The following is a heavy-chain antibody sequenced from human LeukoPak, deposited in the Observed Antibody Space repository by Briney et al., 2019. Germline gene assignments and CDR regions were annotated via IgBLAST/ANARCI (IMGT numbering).Heavy chain of an antibody. V-gene: IGHV3-7*01. CDR2: IKQDGSEK. CDR1: GFTFSSYA. CDR3: ARDSSSYGMDV. J-gene: IGHJ6*02. D-gene: IGHD6-6*01. Sequence: GGSLRLSCAASGFTFSSYAMSWVRQAPGKGLEWVANIKQDGSEKYYVDSVKGRFTISRDNAKNSLYLQMNSLRAEDTAVYYCARDSSSYGMDVWGQGTTVTVSS.